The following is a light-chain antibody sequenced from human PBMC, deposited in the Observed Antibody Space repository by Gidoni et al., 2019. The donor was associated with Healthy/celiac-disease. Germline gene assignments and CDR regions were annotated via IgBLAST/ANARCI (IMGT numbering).Light chain of an antibody. J-gene: IGKJ2*03. Sequence: IQMTQSPSPLSASVGDRVTITCQESQDISNYLNWYQQKPGKAPKLLIYDSSNLETGVPSRFIGSGSGTDFTFTISSLQPEDIATYYCQQYDNLLYSFXXXTKLEIK. CDR1: QDISNY. CDR3: QQYDNLLYS. CDR2: DSS. V-gene: IGKV1-33*01.